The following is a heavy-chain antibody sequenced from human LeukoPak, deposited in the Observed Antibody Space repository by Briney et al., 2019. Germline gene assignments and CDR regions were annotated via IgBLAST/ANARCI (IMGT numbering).Heavy chain of an antibody. Sequence: GGSLQISCQGSGYSFTSYWIGWGRPMPGKGVEWMGIIYPGVSDTRYSPSFQGQVTISADKSISTAYLQCSSLKASDTAMYYCARRNGGNSRYYFDYWGQGTLVTVSS. J-gene: IGHJ4*02. V-gene: IGHV5-51*01. D-gene: IGHD4-23*01. CDR3: ARRNGGNSRYYFDY. CDR1: GYSFTSYW. CDR2: IYPGVSDT.